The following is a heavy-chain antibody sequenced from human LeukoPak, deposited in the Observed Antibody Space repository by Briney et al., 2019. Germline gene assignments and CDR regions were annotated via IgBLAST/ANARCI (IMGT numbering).Heavy chain of an antibody. J-gene: IGHJ6*03. Sequence: GGSLRLSCAASGFTFSSYWMSWVRQAPGKGLEWVANIKQDGSEKYYVDSVKGRFTISRDNAKISLYLQMNSLRVEDTAVYYCARDLYHENYYYHYMDVWGKGTTVTVSS. CDR1: GFTFSSYW. D-gene: IGHD2-2*01. V-gene: IGHV3-7*01. CDR3: ARDLYHENYYYHYMDV. CDR2: IKQDGSEK.